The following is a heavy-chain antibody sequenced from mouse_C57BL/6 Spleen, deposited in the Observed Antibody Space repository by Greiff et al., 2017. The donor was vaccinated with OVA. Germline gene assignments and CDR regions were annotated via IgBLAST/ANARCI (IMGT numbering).Heavy chain of an antibody. V-gene: IGHV3-8*01. CDR1: GYSITSDY. CDR2: ISYSGST. J-gene: IGHJ1*03. Sequence: DVQLVESGPGLAKPSQTLSLTCSVTGYSITSDYWNWIRKFPGNKLEYMGYISYSGSTYYNPSLKSRISITRDTSKNQYYLQLNSVTTEDTATYYCARYPYYYGSSYWYFDVWGTGTTVTVSS. D-gene: IGHD1-1*01. CDR3: ARYPYYYGSSYWYFDV.